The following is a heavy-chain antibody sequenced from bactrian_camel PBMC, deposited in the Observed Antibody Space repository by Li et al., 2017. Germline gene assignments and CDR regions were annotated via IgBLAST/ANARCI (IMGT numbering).Heavy chain of an antibody. CDR1: GFAFSDYW. J-gene: IGHJ4*01. CDR3: SMAGAGY. V-gene: IGHV3S1*01. D-gene: IGHD3*01. CDR2: IAPDHDTA. Sequence: HVQLVESGGGLVQPGGSLRLSCAASGFAFSDYWMYWFRQAPGKGLEWVSAIAPDHDTAYYTDPVKGRFTISRGRAKTTLYLQMDNLKPEDSGMYYCSMAGAGYWGQGTQVTVS.